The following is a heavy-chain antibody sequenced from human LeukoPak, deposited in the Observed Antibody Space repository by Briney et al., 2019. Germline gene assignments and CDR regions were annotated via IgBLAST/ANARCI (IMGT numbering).Heavy chain of an antibody. CDR2: IKNKTNGGTT. J-gene: IGHJ4*02. Sequence: GSPKLSLSASGFPFSSAWMTWVRPAPGKGLEWVGPIKNKTNGGTTDYAAPVKGRFIISRDDSKNTLYLQMNSLRTEDTAVYYCARGFCSSTSCYQGPFDYWGQGTLVTVSS. V-gene: IGHV3-15*01. CDR1: GFPFSSAW. CDR3: ARGFCSSTSCYQGPFDY. D-gene: IGHD2-2*01.